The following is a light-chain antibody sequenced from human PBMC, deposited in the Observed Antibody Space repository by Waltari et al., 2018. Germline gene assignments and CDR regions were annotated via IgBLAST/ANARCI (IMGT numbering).Light chain of an antibody. CDR3: SSYAGSNKGV. J-gene: IGLJ2*01. Sequence: QSALTQPPSASGSPGQSVTISCTGTSSDVGAYNYVSWYQQHPGKAPKRMIYEVTKRPSGVPDRFAGSKAGNTASLTVSGLQAEDEADYYCSSYAGSNKGVFGGGTHLTVL. CDR2: EVT. V-gene: IGLV2-8*01. CDR1: SSDVGAYNY.